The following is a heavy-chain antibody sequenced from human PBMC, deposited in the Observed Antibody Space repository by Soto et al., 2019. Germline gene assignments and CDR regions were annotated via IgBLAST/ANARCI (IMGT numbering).Heavy chain of an antibody. D-gene: IGHD1-26*01. J-gene: IGHJ4*02. CDR3: ARSEATALDY. CDR1: GFTFSTDS. V-gene: IGHV4-4*02. Sequence: GSLRLSCVASGFTFSTDSMNWVRQPPGKGLEWIGEAHHSGRINYNPSLKSRVTISVDRSKNHFSLKLSSVTAADTAVYYCARSEATALDYWGQGTLVTVSS. CDR2: AHHSGRI.